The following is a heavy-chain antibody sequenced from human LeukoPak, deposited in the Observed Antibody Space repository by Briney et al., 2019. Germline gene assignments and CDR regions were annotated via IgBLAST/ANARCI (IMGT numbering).Heavy chain of an antibody. CDR2: ISPGGNTI. V-gene: IGHV3-48*04. D-gene: IGHD4-17*01. Sequence: GGSLRLSCAGSGFIFRSHGMIWVRQAPGRGLEWVSYISPGGNTIYYADFMKGRFTVSRDDAKNSLSLHMNSLRAEDTAVYYCARVRGPTVTTMYFDYWGQGTPVTVSS. J-gene: IGHJ4*02. CDR1: GFIFRSHG. CDR3: ARVRGPTVTTMYFDY.